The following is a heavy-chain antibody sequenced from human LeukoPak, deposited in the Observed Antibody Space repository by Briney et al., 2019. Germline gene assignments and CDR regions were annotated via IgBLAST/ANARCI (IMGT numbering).Heavy chain of an antibody. D-gene: IGHD3-9*01. CDR2: ISSSSSYI. CDR3: ARDTYDILTGYYKWAFDI. CDR1: GFTFSSYW. V-gene: IGHV3-21*06. Sequence: GGSLRLSCGASGFTFSSYWMHWVRQAPGKGLEWVSSISSSSSYIYYADSVKGRFTISRDNAKNSLYLQMNSLRAEDTAVYYCARDTYDILTGYYKWAFDIWGQGTMVTVSS. J-gene: IGHJ3*02.